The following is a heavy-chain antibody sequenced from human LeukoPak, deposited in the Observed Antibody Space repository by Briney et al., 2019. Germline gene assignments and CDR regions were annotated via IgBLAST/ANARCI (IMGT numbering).Heavy chain of an antibody. CDR2: MNIDSGNT. J-gene: IGHJ4*02. V-gene: IGHV1-8*01. Sequence: ASVTVSCKASGYTFTGYDINWGRQVTGQGLEWMGWMNIDSGNTAYTQKFQGSVTMTRDTSITTAYMELSSLRPEDTAVYYCARTSSETNKVDGHWPVSDYWGQGTLVTVSS. D-gene: IGHD6-19*01. CDR3: ARTSSETNKVDGHWPVSDY. CDR1: GYTFTGYD.